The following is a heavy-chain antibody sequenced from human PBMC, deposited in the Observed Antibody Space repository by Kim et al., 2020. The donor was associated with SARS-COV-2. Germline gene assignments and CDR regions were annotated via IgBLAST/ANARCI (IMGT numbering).Heavy chain of an antibody. V-gene: IGHV4-39*01. Sequence: SETLSLTCTVSGGSISSSSYYWGWIRQPPGKGLEWIGSIYYSGSTYYNPSLKSRVTISVDTSKNQFSLKLSSVTAADTAVYYCARPGSFGGGMDVWGQGTTVTVSS. CDR2: IYYSGST. CDR3: ARPGSFGGGMDV. CDR1: GGSISSSSYY. J-gene: IGHJ6*02. D-gene: IGHD3-10*01.